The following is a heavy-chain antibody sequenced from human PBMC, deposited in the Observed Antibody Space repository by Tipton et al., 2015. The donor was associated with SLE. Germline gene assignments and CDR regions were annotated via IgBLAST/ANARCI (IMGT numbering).Heavy chain of an antibody. J-gene: IGHJ4*02. CDR3: ARVRISARPGFDY. CDR1: GFTVSSNY. D-gene: IGHD6-6*01. V-gene: IGHV4-59*02. CDR2: IYYSGST. Sequence: LRLSCAASGFTVSSNYMSWVRQAPGKGLEWIGYIYYSGSTYYNPSLKSRVTISLDTSKNQFSLKLSSVTAADTAVYYCARVRISARPGFDYWGQGTLVTVSS.